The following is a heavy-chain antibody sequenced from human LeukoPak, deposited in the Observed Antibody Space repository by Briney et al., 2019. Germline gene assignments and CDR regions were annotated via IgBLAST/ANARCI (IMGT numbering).Heavy chain of an antibody. Sequence: ASVKVSCKASGYTFTSYGISWVRQAPGQGLEWMGWISAYNGNTNYAQKLQGRVAMTTDTSTSTAYMELRSLRSDDTAVYYCARDKRTYYDILTGSYYFDYWGQGTLVTVSS. D-gene: IGHD3-9*01. CDR3: ARDKRTYYDILTGSYYFDY. V-gene: IGHV1-18*01. CDR2: ISAYNGNT. J-gene: IGHJ4*02. CDR1: GYTFTSYG.